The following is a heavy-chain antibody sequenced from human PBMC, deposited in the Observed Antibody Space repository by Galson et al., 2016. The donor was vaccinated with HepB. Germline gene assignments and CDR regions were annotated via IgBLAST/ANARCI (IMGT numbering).Heavy chain of an antibody. Sequence: CAISGDSVSDVGAAWNWIRQSPSRGLEWLGVTKYRSKWYFDYGASVKSRMTMSPDTSKNQLSLQLNSVTPEDTAVYYWAKGSLEGGFDYWGQGSLVTVSS. V-gene: IGHV6-1*01. D-gene: IGHD1-1*01. J-gene: IGHJ4*02. CDR3: AKGSLEGGFDY. CDR1: GDSVSDVGAA. CDR2: TKYRSKWYF.